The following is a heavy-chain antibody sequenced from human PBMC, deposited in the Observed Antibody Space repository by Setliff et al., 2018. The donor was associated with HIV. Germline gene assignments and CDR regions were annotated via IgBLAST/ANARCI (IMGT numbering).Heavy chain of an antibody. CDR3: ARGHSAYDPRLFDY. Sequence: PGESPKISCTASGFSFRNYAMSWVRQAPGKGLEWVSAISGRGDNTYYADSVKGRFTISRDNAKNALYLQMNSLRAEDTAVYYCARGHSAYDPRLFDYWGQGTLVTVSS. CDR2: ISGRGDNT. D-gene: IGHD5-12*01. J-gene: IGHJ4*02. V-gene: IGHV3-23*01. CDR1: GFSFRNYA.